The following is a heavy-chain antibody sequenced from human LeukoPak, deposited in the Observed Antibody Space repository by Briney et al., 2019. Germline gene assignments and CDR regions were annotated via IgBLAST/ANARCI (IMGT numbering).Heavy chain of an antibody. J-gene: IGHJ4*02. Sequence: PGGSLRLSCAVAGITLSNYGMSWVRQAPGKGLEWVAGISGSGGGTNYADSVKGRFTISRDNPRNTLYLQMNSLRAEDTAVYYCAKARGRDGYKDELDYWGQGTLVTVSS. D-gene: IGHD5-24*01. CDR2: ISGSGGGT. V-gene: IGHV3-23*01. CDR1: GITLSNYG. CDR3: AKARGRDGYKDELDY.